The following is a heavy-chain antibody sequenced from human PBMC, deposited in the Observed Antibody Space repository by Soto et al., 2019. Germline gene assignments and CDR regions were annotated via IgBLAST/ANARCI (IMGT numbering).Heavy chain of an antibody. CDR1: GYTFTSYG. V-gene: IGHV1-18*01. D-gene: IGHD3-22*01. CDR2: VSADNGNT. CDR3: ARPRHEYYYDSSCPSPSYYFDY. Sequence: QVQLVQSGAEVKKPGASVKVSCKASGYTFTSYGISWVRQAPGQGLEWMGWVSADNGNTNYAQKLQGRVTMTTDTSTSTAYMELRSLRSDDTAVYYCARPRHEYYYDSSCPSPSYYFDYWGQGTLVTVSS. J-gene: IGHJ4*02.